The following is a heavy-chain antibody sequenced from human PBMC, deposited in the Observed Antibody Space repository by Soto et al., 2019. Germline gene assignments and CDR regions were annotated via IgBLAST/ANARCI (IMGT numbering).Heavy chain of an antibody. J-gene: IGHJ4*02. CDR3: AREGSSGDLDY. CDR1: GFTFSSYA. V-gene: IGHV3-30-3*01. CDR2: ISYDGSNK. D-gene: IGHD6-19*01. Sequence: QVQLVESGGCVVQPGRSLRLSCAASGFTFSSYAMHWVRQAPGKGLEWVAVISYDGSNKYYADSVKGRFTISRDNSKNTLYLQMNSLRAEDTAVYYCAREGSSGDLDYWGQGTLVTVSS.